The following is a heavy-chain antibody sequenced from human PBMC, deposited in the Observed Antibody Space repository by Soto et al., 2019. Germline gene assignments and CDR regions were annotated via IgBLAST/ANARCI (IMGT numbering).Heavy chain of an antibody. V-gene: IGHV4-30-2*01. Sequence: PSETLSLTCVVSGGSISSGGNSWSWIRQPPGKGLEWIGYIYHSESTYYNPSLKRRVPISVERSKNQFSLKLSSVTAADTAVYYCATGYCSGGSCYSAPYYYYGMDVWGQGTTVTVSS. J-gene: IGHJ6*02. D-gene: IGHD2-15*01. CDR3: ATGYCSGGSCYSAPYYYYGMDV. CDR2: IYHSEST. CDR1: GGSISSGGNS.